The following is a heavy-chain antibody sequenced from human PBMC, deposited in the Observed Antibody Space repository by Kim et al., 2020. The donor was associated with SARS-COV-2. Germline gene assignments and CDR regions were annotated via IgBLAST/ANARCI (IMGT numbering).Heavy chain of an antibody. CDR3: AKDQLAESVNGFDY. D-gene: IGHD6-13*01. V-gene: IGHV3-30*02. J-gene: IGHJ4*02. Sequence: ADAVKGRCNISRDNSKNTLYLQMNGRRAEDTAVYYCAKDQLAESVNGFDYWGQGTLVTVSS.